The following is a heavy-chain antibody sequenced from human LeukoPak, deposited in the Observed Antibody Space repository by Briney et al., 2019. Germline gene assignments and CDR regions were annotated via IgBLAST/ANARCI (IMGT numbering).Heavy chain of an antibody. CDR1: GYTFTTCN. CDR2: INPSGDST. V-gene: IGHV1-46*01. J-gene: IGHJ4*02. Sequence: ASVKVSCKASGYTFTTCNIHWVRQAPGHGLEWMGIINPSGDSTSYPQKFQGRVTMTRDTSTSTVYMELSSLRSEDTAVYYRARGIVGDSVAFDYWGQGTLVTVSS. CDR3: ARGIVGDSVAFDY. D-gene: IGHD1-26*01.